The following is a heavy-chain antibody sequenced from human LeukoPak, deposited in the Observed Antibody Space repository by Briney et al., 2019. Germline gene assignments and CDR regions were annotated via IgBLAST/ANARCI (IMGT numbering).Heavy chain of an antibody. V-gene: IGHV4-34*01. CDR2: INHSGST. CDR3: ARHRYYGSGSYPNWFDP. Sequence: SETLSLTCAVYGGSFSSYYWSWVRQPPGKGLEWIGEINHSGSTNYNPSLKSRVTISVDTSKNQFSLKLSSVTAADTAVYYCARHRYYGSGSYPNWFDPWGQGTLVTVSS. CDR1: GGSFSSYY. D-gene: IGHD3-10*01. J-gene: IGHJ5*02.